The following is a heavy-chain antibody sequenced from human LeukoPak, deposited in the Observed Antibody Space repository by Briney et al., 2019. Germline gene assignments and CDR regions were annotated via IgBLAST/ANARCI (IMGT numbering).Heavy chain of an antibody. J-gene: IGHJ4*02. CDR1: GFTFSSYA. CDR3: AKNPKGRYGSGSYEDY. V-gene: IGHV3-23*01. CDR2: ISGSGGST. Sequence: GGSLRLSCAASGFTFSSYAMSWVRQAPGKGLEWVSPISGSGGSTYYADSVKGRFTISRDNSKNTLYLQMNSLRAEDTAVYYCAKNPKGRYGSGSYEDYWGQGTLVTVSS. D-gene: IGHD3-10*01.